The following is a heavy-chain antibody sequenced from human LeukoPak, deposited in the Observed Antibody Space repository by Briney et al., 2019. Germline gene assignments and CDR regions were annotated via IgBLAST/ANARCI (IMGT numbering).Heavy chain of an antibody. CDR2: IYDSGTT. Sequence: PSETLSLTCTVSGDSTSSSTYYWDWIRQAPGKGLEWIGNIYDSGTTHYNPSLKSPVTISGETSKNQFSLKLNSVTAADTAIYYCATHRRSGSGGSENAFEIWGQGTMVTVSS. V-gene: IGHV4-39*01. CDR3: ATHRRSGSGGSENAFEI. D-gene: IGHD5-12*01. J-gene: IGHJ3*02. CDR1: GDSTSSSTYY.